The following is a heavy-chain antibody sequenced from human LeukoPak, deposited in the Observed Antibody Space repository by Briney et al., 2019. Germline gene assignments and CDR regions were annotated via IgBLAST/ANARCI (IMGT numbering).Heavy chain of an antibody. CDR1: GFTFTSDW. J-gene: IGHJ2*01. CDR2: ISSVGTKK. Sequence: GGSLRLSCAASGFTFTSDWMHWVRQAPGKGLEWVAVISSVGTKKYYADSVKGRFTISRDNSKDMLYLQMNSLRVDDTAVYYCARDPNSGYDMVWYLDLWGRGTLVTVSS. CDR3: ARDPNSGYDMVWYLDL. V-gene: IGHV3-30-3*01. D-gene: IGHD5-12*01.